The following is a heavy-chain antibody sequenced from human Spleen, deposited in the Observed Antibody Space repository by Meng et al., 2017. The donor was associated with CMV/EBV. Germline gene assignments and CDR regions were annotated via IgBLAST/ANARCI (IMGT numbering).Heavy chain of an antibody. V-gene: IGHV4-34*01. Sequence: SETLSLTCAVYGGSFSNYYWTWIRQPPGTGLEWIGEINHSGSTDYNPSLKSRVTISVDTSKNQFSLKLSSVTAADTAVYYCASLIGGAAGTGDYWGQGTLVTVSS. CDR3: ASLIGGAAGTGDY. CDR2: INHSGST. J-gene: IGHJ4*02. D-gene: IGHD6-13*01. CDR1: GGSFSNYY.